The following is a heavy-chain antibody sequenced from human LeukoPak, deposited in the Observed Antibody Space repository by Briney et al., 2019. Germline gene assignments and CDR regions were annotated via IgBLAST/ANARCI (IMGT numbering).Heavy chain of an antibody. CDR2: INPHSGGT. CDR1: GYTFSDNY. J-gene: IGHJ3*02. Sequence: GASVKVSCKASGYTFSDNYIHWVRQAPGQGLEWMGWINPHSGGTNYGENFQGRVTLTRDTSISTAYMDLSSLISDDTAVYYCARECMRVTDFDIWGQGTMVTVSS. CDR3: ARECMRVTDFDI. V-gene: IGHV1-2*02. D-gene: IGHD2-21*02.